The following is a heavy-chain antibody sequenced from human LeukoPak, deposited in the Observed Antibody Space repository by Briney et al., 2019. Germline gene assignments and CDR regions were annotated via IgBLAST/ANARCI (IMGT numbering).Heavy chain of an antibody. CDR2: IYHSGST. Sequence: SETLSLTCAVSGYSISSGYYWGWIRQPPGKGLEWIGSIYHSGSTYYNPSLKSRVTVSVDTSKNQFSLKLSSVTAADTAVYYCARHYNNWDTPVYFDYWGQGTLVTVSS. J-gene: IGHJ4*02. V-gene: IGHV4-38-2*01. D-gene: IGHD1-20*01. CDR1: GYSISSGYY. CDR3: ARHYNNWDTPVYFDY.